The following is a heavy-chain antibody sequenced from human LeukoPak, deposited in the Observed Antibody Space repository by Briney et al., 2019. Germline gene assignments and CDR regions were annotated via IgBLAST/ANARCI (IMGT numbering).Heavy chain of an antibody. CDR2: ITRSSSSI. CDR3: VSELYFSDSSGL. D-gene: IGHD3-22*01. Sequence: PGGSLRLSCAASGFSFSAYSMSWVRQAPGKGLEWASAITRSSSSIYYADSVKGRFTISRDNAKKSVYLQMNSLRAGDTAVYYCVSELYFSDSSGLWGPGTMVTVSS. CDR1: GFSFSAYS. J-gene: IGHJ3*01. V-gene: IGHV3-21*03.